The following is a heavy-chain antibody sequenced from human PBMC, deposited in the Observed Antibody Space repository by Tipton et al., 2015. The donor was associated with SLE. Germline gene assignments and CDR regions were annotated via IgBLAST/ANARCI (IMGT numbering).Heavy chain of an antibody. CDR2: IYTSGST. CDR3: ARHVAGDRGDEAFDM. J-gene: IGHJ3*02. V-gene: IGHV4-61*02. D-gene: IGHD6-19*01. CDR1: GGSISSGGYF. Sequence: TLSLTCTVSGGSISSGGYFWTWIRQPAGKGLEWIGRIYTSGSTSYNPSLKSRVTISVDTSKKQFSLKLSSVTATDTAVYYCARHVAGDRGDEAFDMWGQGTMVTVSS.